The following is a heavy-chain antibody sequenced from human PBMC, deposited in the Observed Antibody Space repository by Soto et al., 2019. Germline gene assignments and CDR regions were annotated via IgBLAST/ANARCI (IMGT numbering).Heavy chain of an antibody. D-gene: IGHD2-21*02. CDR3: ARQTDYYYGMDV. V-gene: IGHV4-59*08. Sequence: SETLSLTCTFSGGSIIRFYWSWIRQPPGKGLEWIGYIYSTGTTTYNPSLKSRVTMSVDTSKNQFSLKLSSVTAADTAVYYCARQTDYYYGMDVWGQGTTVTVSS. CDR1: GGSIIRFY. CDR2: IYSTGTT. J-gene: IGHJ6*02.